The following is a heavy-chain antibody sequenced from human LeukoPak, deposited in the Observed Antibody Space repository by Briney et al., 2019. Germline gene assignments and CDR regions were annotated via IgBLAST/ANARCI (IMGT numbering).Heavy chain of an antibody. Sequence: ASVKVSCKASGYTFTGYYMHWVRQAPGQGLEWMGIINSSGGGTIYAQKFQDRLTLTRDMSTNTVYLDLSSLRSDDTAVYYCAKDGMTYYDILTGYPFDYWGQGTLVTVSS. CDR2: INSSGGGT. CDR3: AKDGMTYYDILTGYPFDY. V-gene: IGHV1-46*01. J-gene: IGHJ4*02. D-gene: IGHD3-9*01. CDR1: GYTFTGYY.